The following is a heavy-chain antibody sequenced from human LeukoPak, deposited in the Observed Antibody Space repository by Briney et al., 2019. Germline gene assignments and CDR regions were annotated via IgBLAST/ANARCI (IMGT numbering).Heavy chain of an antibody. J-gene: IGHJ6*02. CDR1: EFTFATYH. Sequence: PGGSLRLSCAASEFTFATYHMTWVRQAPGEGLKWVSAISDSGASAYYADSVKGRFTISRDNSKNTLYLQMNSLRAEDTAVYSCARGGLGVYNHYGLDVWGQGTAVTVSS. D-gene: IGHD5-12*01. CDR2: ISDSGASA. V-gene: IGHV3-23*01. CDR3: ARGGLGVYNHYGLDV.